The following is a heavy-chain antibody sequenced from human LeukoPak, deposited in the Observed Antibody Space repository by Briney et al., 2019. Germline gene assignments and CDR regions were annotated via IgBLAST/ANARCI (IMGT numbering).Heavy chain of an antibody. J-gene: IGHJ6*03. CDR3: ARLKYYDSTGYSPGYYMDV. CDR2: IYVTGST. CDR1: GGSIINYY. Sequence: SETLSLTCTVSGGSIINYYWSWIRQPAGTGLEWVGRIYVTGSTIYNPSLQSRLSMSVDTSKNQFSLRLTSVTAADTAVYYCARLKYYDSTGYSPGYYMDVWGKGITVTFSS. V-gene: IGHV4-4*07. D-gene: IGHD3-22*01.